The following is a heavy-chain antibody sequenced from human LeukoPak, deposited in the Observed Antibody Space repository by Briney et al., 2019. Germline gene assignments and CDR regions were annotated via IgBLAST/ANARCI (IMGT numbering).Heavy chain of an antibody. J-gene: IGHJ3*02. CDR3: ARLSVSGNTVTNAFDI. CDR1: GGSISSYY. Sequence: SETLSLTCTVSGGSISSYYWSWIRQPPGKGLEWIGYISYSGSTNYNPSLKSRVTISVDTSKNQFSLKLSSVTAADTAVYYCARLSVSGNTVTNAFDIWGQGTMVTVSS. V-gene: IGHV4-59*08. D-gene: IGHD4-17*01. CDR2: ISYSGST.